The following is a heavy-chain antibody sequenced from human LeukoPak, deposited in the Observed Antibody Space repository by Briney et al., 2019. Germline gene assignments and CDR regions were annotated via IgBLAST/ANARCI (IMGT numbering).Heavy chain of an antibody. CDR3: ARDTGPEWYFDL. Sequence: PSETLSLTCPLSGGSISRYYWNWFRQPPGKGLEWIGNIYSSGSANYNPSLQSRVTISVDTSKHQISLKLSSVTAADTAVYYFARDTGPEWYFDLCGRGALVAVSS. D-gene: IGHD4-11*01. V-gene: IGHV4-59*01. CDR1: GGSISRYY. J-gene: IGHJ2*01. CDR2: IYSSGSA.